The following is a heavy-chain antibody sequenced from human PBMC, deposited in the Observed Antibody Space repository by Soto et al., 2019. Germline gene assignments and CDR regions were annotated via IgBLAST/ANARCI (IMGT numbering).Heavy chain of an antibody. CDR1: GFTFSTYA. CDR3: AKGGGSCCFDN. D-gene: IGHD2-15*01. CDR2: ISWSGGNST. Sequence: EVQLVESGGGLVQPGGSLRLSCAASGFTFSTYAMSWVRQAPGKGLEWVSAISWSGGNSTFYGYSVKGRFTISRDNSKNTLYLQMNSMGAEDTAVYYCAKGGGSCCFDNWGQGTLVTVSS. V-gene: IGHV3-23*04. J-gene: IGHJ4*02.